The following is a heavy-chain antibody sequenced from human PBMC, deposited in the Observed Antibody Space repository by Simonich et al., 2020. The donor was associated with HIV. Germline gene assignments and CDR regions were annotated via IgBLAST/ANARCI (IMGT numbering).Heavy chain of an antibody. V-gene: IGHV3-30*18. D-gene: IGHD6-13*01. J-gene: IGHJ4*02. CDR1: GFTFSSYG. CDR3: AKDSIAAAGKGYYFDY. Sequence: QVQLVESGGGVVQPGRSLRLSCAASGFTFSSYGMHWVRQAPGKGLGWVAVIWYDGSNKYHADSVKGRFTIPRDNSKNTLYLQMNSLRAEDTAMYYCAKDSIAAAGKGYYFDYWGQGTLVTVSS. CDR2: IWYDGSNK.